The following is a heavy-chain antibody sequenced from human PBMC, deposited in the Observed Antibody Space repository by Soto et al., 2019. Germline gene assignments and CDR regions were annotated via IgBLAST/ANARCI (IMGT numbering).Heavy chain of an antibody. Sequence: QVQLVQSGAEVKKPGASVKVSCKTSGYPFTSYGINWVRQAPGQGPEWVGWISAYDDKTIYSQKFQGRVTLTADTSTTTAYMELRGLRFEGTAVYYCARDRLIAVTGLLRNWGQRTLVTVSS. V-gene: IGHV1-18*01. CDR1: GYPFTSYG. D-gene: IGHD6-19*01. CDR2: ISAYDDKT. CDR3: ARDRLIAVTGLLRN. J-gene: IGHJ4*02.